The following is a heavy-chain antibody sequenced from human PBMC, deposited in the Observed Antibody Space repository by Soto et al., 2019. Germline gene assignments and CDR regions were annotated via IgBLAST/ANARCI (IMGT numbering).Heavy chain of an antibody. CDR1: GGSISSGGYY. Sequence: ASETLSLTCTVFGGSISSGGYYWSWIRQHPGKGLEWIGYIYYSGSTYYNPSLKSRVTISVDTSKNQFSLKLSSVTAADTDVYYCARRYGGNFEYWGQGTLVTVSS. V-gene: IGHV4-31*03. CDR3: ARRYGGNFEY. CDR2: IYYSGST. J-gene: IGHJ4*02. D-gene: IGHD2-15*01.